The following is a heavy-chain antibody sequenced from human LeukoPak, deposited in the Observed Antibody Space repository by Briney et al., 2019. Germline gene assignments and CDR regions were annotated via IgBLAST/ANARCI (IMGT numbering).Heavy chain of an antibody. Sequence: PGGSLRLSCAASGFTSSIHAIHWVRQAPGKGLEWVAVISYDGSNKYYADSVKGLFTISRDNSNNTLYLQMNSLRAEDTSVYYCARDRSSGTSLPSAPFDPWGQGTLVTVSS. CDR2: ISYDGSNK. V-gene: IGHV3-30-3*01. J-gene: IGHJ5*02. CDR3: ARDRSSGTSLPSAPFDP. CDR1: GFTSSIHA. D-gene: IGHD3-10*01.